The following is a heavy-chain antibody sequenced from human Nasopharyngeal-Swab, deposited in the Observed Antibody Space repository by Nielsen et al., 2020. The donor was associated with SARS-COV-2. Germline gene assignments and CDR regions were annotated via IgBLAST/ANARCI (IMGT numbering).Heavy chain of an antibody. CDR3: ARGRAFHRDIVVVVAAKSPFDY. Sequence: SETLSLTCAVSGGSFSGYYWGWIRRPPGKGLEWIGEINHSGSTNYNPSLKSRVTISLDTSKNQFSLKLSSVTAADTAVYYCARGRAFHRDIVVVVAAKSPFDYWGQGTLVTVSS. J-gene: IGHJ4*02. CDR1: GGSFSGYY. V-gene: IGHV4-34*01. CDR2: INHSGST. D-gene: IGHD2-15*01.